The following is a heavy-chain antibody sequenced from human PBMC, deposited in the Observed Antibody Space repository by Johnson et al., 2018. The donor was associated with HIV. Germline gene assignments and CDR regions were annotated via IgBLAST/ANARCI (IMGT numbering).Heavy chain of an antibody. CDR1: GFTFSYYG. CDR2: IWNDGSHK. Sequence: VQLVESGGGVVQPGGSLRLSCVPSGSSGFTFSYYGMHWVRQAPGKGLEWVANIWNDGSHKYYADSVKGRFTISRDSSKNTLYLQMNSLRAEDTAVYYCAMAVARGQWLANGYIWGQGTMVTVSS. CDR3: AMAVARGQWLANGYI. J-gene: IGHJ3*02. D-gene: IGHD6-19*01. V-gene: IGHV3-33*01.